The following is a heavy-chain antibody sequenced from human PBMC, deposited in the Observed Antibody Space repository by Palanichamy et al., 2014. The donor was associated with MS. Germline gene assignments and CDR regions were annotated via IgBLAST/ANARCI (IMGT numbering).Heavy chain of an antibody. Sequence: VRQAPGKGLEWVSVIYSGGSTYYADSVKGRFTISRDNSNNTLYLQMNSLRADDTAVYYCAISGAESPIDYWGQGTLVTVSS. CDR2: IYSGGST. V-gene: IGHV3-53*01. D-gene: IGHD3-3*01. CDR3: AISGAESPIDY. J-gene: IGHJ4*02.